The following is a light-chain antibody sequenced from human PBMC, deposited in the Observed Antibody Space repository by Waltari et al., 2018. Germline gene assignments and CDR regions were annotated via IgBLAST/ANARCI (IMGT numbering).Light chain of an antibody. CDR3: QPYYSTPQKT. J-gene: IGKJ1*01. V-gene: IGKV1-NL1*01. Sequence: DIQMTQYPSSLSASVGDRVTITCRASQGISNYVAWYQQKQGKAPKLLLYAASGLQSGVPSRFSVSGSGTDYTLTISNLQTEDFATYYCQPYYSTPQKTFGQGTKVEIK. CDR1: QGISNY. CDR2: AAS.